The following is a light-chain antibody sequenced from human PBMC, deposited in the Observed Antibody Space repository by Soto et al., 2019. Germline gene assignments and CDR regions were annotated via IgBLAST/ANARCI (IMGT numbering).Light chain of an antibody. CDR1: SSDVGAYNY. CDR2: EVT. Sequence: QSALTQPPSASGSPGQSVTISCTGTSSDVGAYNYVCWYQQHPGKAPKLIISEVTKRPSGVPGRFSACKSGNTASLPVTGLEAEDEADYYYSSYAGSNKPRVFGGGTKLTVL. V-gene: IGLV2-8*01. CDR3: SSYAGSNKPRV. J-gene: IGLJ2*01.